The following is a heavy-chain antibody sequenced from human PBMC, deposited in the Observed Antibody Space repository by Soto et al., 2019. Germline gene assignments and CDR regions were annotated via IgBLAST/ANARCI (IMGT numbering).Heavy chain of an antibody. CDR3: ARADCTGAYCYSWPFNYGVDV. CDR1: GFTFIPYG. CDR2: IGNDGGNK. Sequence: QVQLVESGGGVAQPGGSLRLSCTPSGFTFIPYGLTWVRQAPGKGLGWVAIIGNDGGNKNYADSVKGRFTISRDNSKNTLYLQMNSLRAEDTALYYCARADCTGAYCYSWPFNYGVDVWGQGTTVTVSS. V-gene: IGHV3-33*01. J-gene: IGHJ6*02. D-gene: IGHD2-15*01.